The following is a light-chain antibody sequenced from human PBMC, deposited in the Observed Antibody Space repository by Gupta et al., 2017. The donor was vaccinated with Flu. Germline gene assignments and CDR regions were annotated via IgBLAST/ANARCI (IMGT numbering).Light chain of an antibody. CDR3: QQYDDWPS. CDR2: DAS. CDR1: QSVNSN. J-gene: IGKJ4*01. V-gene: IGKV3-15*01. Sequence: SPATLSVSTGERATRSGRARQSVNSNLAWDQQKPGQAPRLLIHDASTRATGIPARFSGSGSGTEFTLTISSLQSEDFALYCCQQYDDWPSFGGGTTVGIK.